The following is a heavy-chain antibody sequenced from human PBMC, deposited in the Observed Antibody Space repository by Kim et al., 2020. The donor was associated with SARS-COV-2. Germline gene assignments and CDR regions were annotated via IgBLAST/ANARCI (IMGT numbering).Heavy chain of an antibody. J-gene: IGHJ6*02. CDR3: ALPYGSGNIHGMDV. CDR1: GFSLSTSGVG. CDR2: IYWDDDK. Sequence: SGPTLVNPTQTLTLTCTFSGFSLSTSGVGVGWIRQPPGKALEWLALIYWDDDKRYSPSLKSRLTITKDTSKNQVVLTMTNMDPVDTATYYCALPYGSGNIHGMDVWGQGTTVTVSS. D-gene: IGHD3-10*01. V-gene: IGHV2-5*02.